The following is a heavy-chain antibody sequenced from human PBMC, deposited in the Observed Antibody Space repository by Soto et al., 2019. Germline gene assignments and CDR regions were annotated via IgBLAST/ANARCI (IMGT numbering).Heavy chain of an antibody. CDR3: AKDPSSMIVAFFDY. CDR1: GFTFSSYA. D-gene: IGHD3-22*01. Sequence: GGSLRLSCAASGFTFSSYAMSWVRQAPGKGLEWVSAISGSGGSTYYADCVKGRFTISRDNSKNTLYLQMNSLRAEDTAVYYCAKDPSSMIVAFFDYWGQGTLVTVSS. V-gene: IGHV3-23*01. J-gene: IGHJ4*02. CDR2: ISGSGGST.